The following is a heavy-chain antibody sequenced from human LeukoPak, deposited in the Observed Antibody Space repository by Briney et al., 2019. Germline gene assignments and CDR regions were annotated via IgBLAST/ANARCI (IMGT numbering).Heavy chain of an antibody. Sequence: ASVKVSCKASGYTFTNYDISWVRQAPGQGLEWMGWISAYNGNTNYAQKLQGRVTMTTDTSTGTAYMELRSLRYDDTAVYYCARDYRARVGRHSDLGGECDYWGQGTLVTVSS. CDR2: ISAYNGNT. CDR3: ARDYRARVGRHSDLGGECDY. CDR1: GYTFTNYD. D-gene: IGHD1-26*01. V-gene: IGHV1-18*01. J-gene: IGHJ4*02.